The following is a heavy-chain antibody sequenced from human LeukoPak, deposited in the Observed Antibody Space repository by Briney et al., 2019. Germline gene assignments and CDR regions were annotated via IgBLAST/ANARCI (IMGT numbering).Heavy chain of an antibody. CDR1: GFTFSSYA. D-gene: IGHD6-13*01. J-gene: IGHJ3*02. CDR3: AKDSEKASSSSWPSDAFDI. CDR2: ISGSGGST. Sequence: GGSLSLSCAASGFTFSSYAMSWVRQAPGEGLEWVSAISGSGGSTYYADSVKGRFPISRDNSKNTLYLQMNSLRAEDTAVYYCAKDSEKASSSSWPSDAFDIWGQGTMVTVSS. V-gene: IGHV3-23*01.